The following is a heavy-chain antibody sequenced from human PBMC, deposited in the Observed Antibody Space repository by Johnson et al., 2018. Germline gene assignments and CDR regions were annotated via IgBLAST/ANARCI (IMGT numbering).Heavy chain of an antibody. D-gene: IGHD3-10*01. CDR2: ISPMFGTP. CDR1: GDSLSNYG. J-gene: IGHJ6*01. Sequence: QVQLRESGAEVKKPGSSVKLSCKASGDSLSNYGINWLRQAPGQGLEWMGGISPMFGTPNYAQRFQGRVTITADESTITAYLELTSLTSEDTAVYYCARDPGYYGSANYLYGLDVWGQGTTVNVSS. CDR3: ARDPGYYGSANYLYGLDV. V-gene: IGHV1-69*01.